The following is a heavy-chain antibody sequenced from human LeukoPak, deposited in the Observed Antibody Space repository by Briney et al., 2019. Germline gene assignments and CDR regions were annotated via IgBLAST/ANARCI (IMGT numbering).Heavy chain of an antibody. CDR3: ARASYITYDF. D-gene: IGHD3-16*01. CDR1: GYSFTNYF. V-gene: IGHV1-2*02. Sequence: GASVKVSCKASGYSFTNYFVHWVRQAPGQGLEWMGWISPTSGATNYAQNFQGRVTMTRDTSVATAYMELSGLSSDDTAVYYCARASYITYDFWGRGALVTVSS. J-gene: IGHJ4*02. CDR2: ISPTSGAT.